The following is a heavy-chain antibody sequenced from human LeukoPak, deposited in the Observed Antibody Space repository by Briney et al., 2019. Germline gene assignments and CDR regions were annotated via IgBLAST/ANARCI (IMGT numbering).Heavy chain of an antibody. CDR3: ARGVYCSGGSCYY. Sequence: GGSLRLSCAASGFTFSSDWMCWGCQAQRQGKGLEANIKQDGSEKYYVVSVKGRFTISRDNAKDALYLQMNSLRAEDTAVYYCARGVYCSGGSCYYWGQGPLVTVS. D-gene: IGHD2-15*01. V-gene: IGHV3-7*02. CDR2: IKQDGSEK. CDR1: GFTFSSDW. J-gene: IGHJ4*02.